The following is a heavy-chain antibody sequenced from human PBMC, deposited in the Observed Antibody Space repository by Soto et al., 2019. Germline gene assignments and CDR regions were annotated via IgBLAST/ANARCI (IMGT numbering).Heavy chain of an antibody. CDR2: FKSKADGGTI. V-gene: IGHV3-15*07. D-gene: IGHD3-10*01. Sequence: GGSLRLSCVGSGFTFSNAWMNWVRQAPGKGLEWVGRFKSKADGGTIHYAAPVKDRFIFSRDDSKNTVYLQMNSLKTEDTAVYYCATGRVFDYWGQGTLVTSPQ. CDR3: ATGRVFDY. CDR1: GFTFSNAW. J-gene: IGHJ4*02.